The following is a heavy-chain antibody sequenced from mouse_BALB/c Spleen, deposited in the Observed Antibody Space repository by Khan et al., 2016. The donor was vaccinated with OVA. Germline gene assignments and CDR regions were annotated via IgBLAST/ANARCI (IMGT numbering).Heavy chain of an antibody. V-gene: IGHV1S81*02. J-gene: IGHJ1*01. CDR2: INPSSGRT. CDR3: ARSYWYFDV. CDR1: GYTFTSYW. Sequence: QVQLQQSGAELVKPGASVKLSCKASGYTFTSYWIHWMKQRPGQGLEWIGEINPSSGRTNYYENFKNKATMTVDRSSSTAYKQLSSLASEDSTVYYFARSYWYFDVWGAGTTVTVSS.